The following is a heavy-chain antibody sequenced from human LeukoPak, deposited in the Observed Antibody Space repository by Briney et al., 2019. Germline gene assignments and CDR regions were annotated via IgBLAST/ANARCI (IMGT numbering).Heavy chain of an antibody. V-gene: IGHV1-2*02. CDR2: INPHSGGT. D-gene: IGHD1-26*01. CDR1: GYTFTHYY. CDR3: ARDMDSGPDFFDY. Sequence: ASVKVSCKASGYTFTHYYMHWVRQAPGQGLEWMGWINPHSGGTDHAQKFQGRVTMTRDTSISTAYMELSRLRSDDTAVYYCARDMDSGPDFFDYWGRGTLVTVSS. J-gene: IGHJ4*02.